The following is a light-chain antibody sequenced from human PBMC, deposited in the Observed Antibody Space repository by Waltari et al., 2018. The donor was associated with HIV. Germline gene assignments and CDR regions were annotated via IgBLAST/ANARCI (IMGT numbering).Light chain of an antibody. CDR1: SSNIGARFD. Sequence: QSVLTQPPSVSGAPGQRVTIPCTGSSSNIGARFDVHWYQPLPGTAPKLLIYGNNNRPSGVPDRFSGSKSGTSASLAITGLQAEDEADYYCQSYDSSLSGSVFGGGTKLTVL. CDR2: GNN. J-gene: IGLJ3*02. CDR3: QSYDSSLSGSV. V-gene: IGLV1-40*01.